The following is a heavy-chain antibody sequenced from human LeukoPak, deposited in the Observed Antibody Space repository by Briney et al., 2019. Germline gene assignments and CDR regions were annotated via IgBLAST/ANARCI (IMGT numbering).Heavy chain of an antibody. CDR2: IYPGDSDT. Sequence: GESLKISCKGSGYSFTSYWIGWVRQMPGKGLEWMGIIYPGDSDTRYSPSFQGQVTISADKSISTAYLQWGSLKASDTAMYYCARVDYYDSSGYSRWGDDAFDIWGQGTMVTVSS. CDR1: GYSFTSYW. CDR3: ARVDYYDSSGYSRWGDDAFDI. J-gene: IGHJ3*02. D-gene: IGHD3-22*01. V-gene: IGHV5-51*01.